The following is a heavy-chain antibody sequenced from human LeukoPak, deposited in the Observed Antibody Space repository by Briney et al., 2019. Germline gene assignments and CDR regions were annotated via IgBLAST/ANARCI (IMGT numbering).Heavy chain of an antibody. CDR2: ISAYNGNT. D-gene: IGHD3-16*01. V-gene: IGHV1-18*01. CDR3: ARRNYDHIWGNYGSLYYFDY. J-gene: IGHJ4*02. CDR1: GYTFTSYD. Sequence: ASVKVSCKASGYTFTSYDINWVRQAPGQGLEWMGWISAYNGNTDYAQKLQGRVTMTTDTSTSTAYMELRSLRSDDTAVYYGARRNYDHIWGNYGSLYYFDYWGQGTLVTVSS.